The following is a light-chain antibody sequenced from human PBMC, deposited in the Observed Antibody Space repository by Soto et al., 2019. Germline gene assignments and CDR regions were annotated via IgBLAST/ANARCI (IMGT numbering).Light chain of an antibody. J-gene: IGKJ2*01. CDR2: GAS. Sequence: EIVMTQSPATLSVSPGERATLSCRASQSVRSNLAWYQQKPGQAPRLLIYGASTRATGIPARFSGSGSGTEFILTISSLQSEDFAVYYCQQYNDWRTFGQGTKLEIK. CDR1: QSVRSN. CDR3: QQYNDWRT. V-gene: IGKV3-15*01.